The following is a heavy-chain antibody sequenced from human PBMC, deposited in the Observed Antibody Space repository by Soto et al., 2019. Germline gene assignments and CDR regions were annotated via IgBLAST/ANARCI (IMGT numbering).Heavy chain of an antibody. CDR1: GFSFNDAW. D-gene: IGHD1-1*01. Sequence: GGSPRLSCAASGFSFNDAWMTWVRQSPGAGLEWVGRIKSKTDGVTTDYAAPVRGRFAISRDASKTTVYLQMNRLKTEDTAVYYCTTDPHSTGTKYWGQGTLVTVSS. V-gene: IGHV3-15*01. CDR3: TTDPHSTGTKY. CDR2: IKSKTDGVTT. J-gene: IGHJ4*02.